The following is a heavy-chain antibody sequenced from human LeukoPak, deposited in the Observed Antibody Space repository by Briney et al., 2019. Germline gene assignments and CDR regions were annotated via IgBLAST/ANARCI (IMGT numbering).Heavy chain of an antibody. CDR3: ARDWRDTAMVRYFDL. CDR2: IYYSGST. D-gene: IGHD5-18*01. CDR1: GGSISSYY. Sequence: PSETLSLTCTVSGGSISSYYWSWIRQPPGKGLEWIGYIYYSGSTNYNPSLKSRVTISVDTSRNQFSLKLSSVTAADTAVYYCARDWRDTAMVRYFDLWGRGTLVTVSS. V-gene: IGHV4-59*01. J-gene: IGHJ2*01.